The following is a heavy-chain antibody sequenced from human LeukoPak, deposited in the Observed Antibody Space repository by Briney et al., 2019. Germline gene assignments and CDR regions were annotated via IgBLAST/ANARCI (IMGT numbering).Heavy chain of an antibody. CDR1: GGSIDNNDYY. V-gene: IGHV4-39*07. D-gene: IGHD3-9*01. Sequence: SETLSLTCTVSGGSIDNNDYYWGWIRQPPGRGLEWIVSIYYNGEAYYNPSLKSRVTISVDTSKNQFSLKLSSVTAADTAVYYCARASITVLRYSLFDPWGQGTLVTVSS. CDR2: IYYNGEA. J-gene: IGHJ5*02. CDR3: ARASITVLRYSLFDP.